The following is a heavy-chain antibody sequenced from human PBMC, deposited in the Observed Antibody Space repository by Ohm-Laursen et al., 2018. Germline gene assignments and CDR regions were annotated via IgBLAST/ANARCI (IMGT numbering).Heavy chain of an antibody. D-gene: IGHD3-22*01. J-gene: IGHJ5*02. V-gene: IGHV3-21*01. CDR2: ISSSSSYI. CDR1: GFTFSSYA. Sequence: SLRLSCSASGFTFSSYAMSWVRQAPGKGLEWVSSISSSSSYIYYADSVKGRFTISRDNAKNSLYLQMNSLRAEDTAVYYCARGYYYDPSDCFDPWGQGTLVTVSS. CDR3: ARGYYYDPSDCFDP.